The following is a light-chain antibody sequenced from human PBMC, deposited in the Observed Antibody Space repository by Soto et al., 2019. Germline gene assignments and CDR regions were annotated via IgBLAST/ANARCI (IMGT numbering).Light chain of an antibody. J-gene: IGKJ1*01. CDR1: QSVSSSY. V-gene: IGKV3-20*01. CDR2: GAS. Sequence: EIVFTQSPGTLYLSPGERATLSCRASQSVSSSYLAWYQQKHGQAPRLIIYGASSRETGIPDMFSGSGSGTEFTLTISRLEPEDFAVYYCQQYGSSKWTFGQGTKVDI. CDR3: QQYGSSKWT.